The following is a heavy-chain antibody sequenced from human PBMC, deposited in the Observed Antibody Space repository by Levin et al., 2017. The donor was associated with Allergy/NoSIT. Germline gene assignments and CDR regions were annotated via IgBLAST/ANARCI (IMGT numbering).Heavy chain of an antibody. CDR2: IYSGGST. CDR3: ARDEVGATPESHY. CDR1: GFTVSSNY. D-gene: IGHD1-26*01. V-gene: IGHV3-53*01. Sequence: GGSLRLSCAASGFTVSSNYMSWVRQAPGKGLEWVSVIYSGGSTYYADSVKGRFTISRDNSKNTLYLQMNSLRAEDTAVYYCARDEVGATPESHYWGQGTLVTVSS. J-gene: IGHJ4*02.